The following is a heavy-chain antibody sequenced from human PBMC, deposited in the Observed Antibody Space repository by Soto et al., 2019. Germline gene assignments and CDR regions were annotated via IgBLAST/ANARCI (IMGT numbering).Heavy chain of an antibody. Sequence: GESLKISCKGSGYSFTSYWISWVRQMPWKGLEWMGRIDPSDSYTNYSPSFQGQVTISADKSISTAYLQWSSLKASDIAMYYCARRSTIFDYYYGMDVWGQGTTVTVSS. CDR1: GYSFTSYW. D-gene: IGHD3-3*01. J-gene: IGHJ6*02. V-gene: IGHV5-10-1*04. CDR2: IDPSDSYT. CDR3: ARRSTIFDYYYGMDV.